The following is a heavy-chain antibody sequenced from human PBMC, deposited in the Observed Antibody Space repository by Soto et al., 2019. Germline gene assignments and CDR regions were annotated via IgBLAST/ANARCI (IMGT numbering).Heavy chain of an antibody. CDR3: AFSEASGNYYYVMSV. D-gene: IGHD2-21*01. CDR1: GYSFTSYW. CDR2: IYPGDSDT. Sequence: PGESLKISCKGSGYSFTSYWIGWVRQMPGKGLELMGIIYPGDSDTRYSPSFQGQVTISADKSISTAYLQWSSLKAADTAMYYCAFSEASGNYYYVMSVWSQGTTVTVSS. J-gene: IGHJ6*02. V-gene: IGHV5-51*01.